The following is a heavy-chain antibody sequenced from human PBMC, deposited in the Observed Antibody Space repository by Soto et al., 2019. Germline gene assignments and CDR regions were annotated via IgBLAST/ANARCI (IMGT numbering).Heavy chain of an antibody. J-gene: IGHJ4*02. Sequence: QVQLVQSGAEVKKPGASVKVSCEASGHTFTGHHMHWVRQTPGQGLQWMGCINLESGDTRYAQKFQGRVTTTRDTSITTVYMELSGLRSDDTAVYYCGLEPTGTGGLDHWGQGTLVTVSS. CDR3: GLEPTGTGGLDH. CDR1: GHTFTGHH. CDR2: INLESGDT. V-gene: IGHV1-2*02. D-gene: IGHD7-27*01.